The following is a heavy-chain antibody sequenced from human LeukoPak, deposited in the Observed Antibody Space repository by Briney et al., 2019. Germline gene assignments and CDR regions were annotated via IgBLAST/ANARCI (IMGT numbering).Heavy chain of an antibody. J-gene: IGHJ6*02. Sequence: ASVKVSCEASGYTFTSYYMHWVRQAPGQGLEWMGIINPSGGSTSYAQKFRGRVTMTRDTSTSTVYMELSSLRSEDTAVYYCARDLPDFWSGQYYYYYYGMDVWGQGTTVTVSS. V-gene: IGHV1-46*01. CDR3: ARDLPDFWSGQYYYYYYGMDV. D-gene: IGHD3-3*01. CDR2: INPSGGST. CDR1: GYTFTSYY.